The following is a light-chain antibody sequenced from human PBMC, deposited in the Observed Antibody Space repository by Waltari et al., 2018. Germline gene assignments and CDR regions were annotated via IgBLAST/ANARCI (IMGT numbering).Light chain of an antibody. CDR1: QGISNY. V-gene: IGKV1-8*01. Sequence: AIRITQSPSSLSASTGDRVTITCRASQGISNYLAWFQQKPGKAPKLLIYAASTLQSGVPSRFGGSGSGTDFTLTINYRQSEDFATYYCQHYYIYPLTFGGGTKVEIK. CDR3: QHYYIYPLT. J-gene: IGKJ4*01. CDR2: AAS.